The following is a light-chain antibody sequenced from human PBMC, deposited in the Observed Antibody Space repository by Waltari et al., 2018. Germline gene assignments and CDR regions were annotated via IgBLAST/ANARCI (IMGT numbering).Light chain of an antibody. CDR2: KAS. V-gene: IGKV1-5*03. Sequence: DIQMTQSPSTLSASVGDRVTITCRSSQSISSWLAWYQQKPGKVPKLLIYKASSLESGVPSRFSGSGSGTEFTLTFRSLQPDDFATYYCQQYNSYSRTFGQGTKVEIK. J-gene: IGKJ1*01. CDR3: QQYNSYSRT. CDR1: QSISSW.